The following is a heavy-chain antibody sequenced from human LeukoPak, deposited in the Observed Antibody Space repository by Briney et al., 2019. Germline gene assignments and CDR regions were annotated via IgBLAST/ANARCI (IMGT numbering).Heavy chain of an antibody. Sequence: PSETLSLTCAVSGGSISSSNWWSGVRQPPGKGLEGIGEIYHSGSTNYNPSLKSRVTISVDKSKNQFSLKLSSVTAADTAVYYCASRRIVVVITTYFDYWGQGTLVTVSS. J-gene: IGHJ4*02. CDR3: ASRRIVVVITTYFDY. CDR2: IYHSGST. CDR1: GGSISSSNW. D-gene: IGHD3-22*01. V-gene: IGHV4-4*02.